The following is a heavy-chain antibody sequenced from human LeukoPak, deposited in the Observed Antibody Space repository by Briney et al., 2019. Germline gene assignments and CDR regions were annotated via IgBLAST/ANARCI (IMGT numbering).Heavy chain of an antibody. CDR3: ARAPIVGATHIDY. V-gene: IGHV6-1*01. Sequence: SQTLSLTCAISGDSVSRNSAAWNWIRQSPSRGLEWLGRTYYKSKWYNDYAVSVKSRITIHPDTSKNQFSLQLKSVTPEDTAVYYCARAPIVGATHIDYWGQGTLVTVSS. CDR2: TYYKSKWYN. CDR1: GDSVSRNSAA. J-gene: IGHJ4*02. D-gene: IGHD1-26*01.